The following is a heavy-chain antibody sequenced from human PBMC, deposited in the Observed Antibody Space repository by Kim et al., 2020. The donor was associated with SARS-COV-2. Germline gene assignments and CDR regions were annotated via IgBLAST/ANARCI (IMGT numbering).Heavy chain of an antibody. D-gene: IGHD1-7*01. J-gene: IGHJ6*03. CDR2: IDWDDDK. V-gene: IGHV2-70*11. CDR1: GFSLSTRGMC. Sequence: SGPTLVKPTQTLTLTCTFSGFSLSTRGMCVSWIRQPPGKALEWLARIDWDDDKYYNTSLKTRLTISKDTSKNQVVLIMTNMDPVDTATYYCARVRGTGTTRSQSYRYYMDVWGEVATVTVSS. CDR3: ARVRGTGTTRSQSYRYYMDV.